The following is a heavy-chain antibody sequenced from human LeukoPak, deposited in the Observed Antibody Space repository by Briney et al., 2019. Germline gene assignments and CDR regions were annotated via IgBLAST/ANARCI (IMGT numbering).Heavy chain of an antibody. Sequence: SGGSLRLSCVASGFTFSSYNMNWVRQAPGKGLEWVSSIRSSSDYKYYADSVKGRFTISRDNAKSSLYLQMNSLRAEDTAVYYCARRLNYGDYGNDYWGQGTLVTVSS. CDR3: ARRLNYGDYGNDY. D-gene: IGHD4-17*01. V-gene: IGHV3-21*01. CDR1: GFTFSSYN. J-gene: IGHJ4*02. CDR2: IRSSSDYK.